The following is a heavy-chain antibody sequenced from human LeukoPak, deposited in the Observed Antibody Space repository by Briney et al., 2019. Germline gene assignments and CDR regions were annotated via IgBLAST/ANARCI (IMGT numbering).Heavy chain of an antibody. CDR2: INHSGST. V-gene: IGHV4-34*01. J-gene: IGHJ5*02. D-gene: IGHD3-10*01. CDR3: ARRWGSMVRQGTWFDP. CDR1: GGSFSGYY. Sequence: PSETLSLTCAVYGGSFSGYYWSWIRQPPGKGLEWIGEINHSGSTSYNPSLKSRVTISVDTSKNQFSLKLSSVTAADTAVYYCARRWGSMVRQGTWFDPWGQGTLVTVSS.